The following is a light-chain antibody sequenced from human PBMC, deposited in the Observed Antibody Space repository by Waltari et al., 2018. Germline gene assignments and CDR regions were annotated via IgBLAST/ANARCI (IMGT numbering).Light chain of an antibody. Sequence: DIQMSQSPSSLSASLGDRVHITCRASQGISSYLNWYQQKPGKAPNLLIYYTNSLASGVPSRFSGSGSGTEFTLTISSLQPEDFATYYCQQGNSNPPTFGQGTKVEIK. CDR1: QGISSY. V-gene: IGKV1-39*01. J-gene: IGKJ1*01. CDR2: YTN. CDR3: QQGNSNPPT.